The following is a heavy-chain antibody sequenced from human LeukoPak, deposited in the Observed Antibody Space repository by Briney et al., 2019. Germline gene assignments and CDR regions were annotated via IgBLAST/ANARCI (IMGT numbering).Heavy chain of an antibody. Sequence: GGSLRLSCGASGFTFTNYGMHWVRHAPGKGLVWVSRINGDGSITNYADSVKGRFTISRDNTKNTLYLQMNSLRADDTAVYYCARELPFDYWGQGTLVTVSS. V-gene: IGHV3-74*01. CDR3: ARELPFDY. CDR1: GFTFTNYG. CDR2: INGDGSIT. J-gene: IGHJ4*02. D-gene: IGHD2-15*01.